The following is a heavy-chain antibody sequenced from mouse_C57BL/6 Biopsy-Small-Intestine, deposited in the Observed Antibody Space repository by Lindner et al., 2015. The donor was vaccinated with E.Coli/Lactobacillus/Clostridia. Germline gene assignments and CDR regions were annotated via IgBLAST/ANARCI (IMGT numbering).Heavy chain of an antibody. V-gene: IGHV1-7*01. CDR1: GYSFSTYG. Sequence: SVKVSCKASGYSFSTYGVTWVRQAPGQGLEWVGWISPYNGDTKYVEKLHDRITITTDTSTRTVYMDLRSLRLDDTAVYYCARDPVAVPLGPTFHSPNWFDPWGQGTLVTVAS. CDR2: ISPYNGDT. CDR3: ARDPVAVPLGPTFHSPNWFDP. D-gene: IGHD6-1*01. J-gene: IGHJ4*01.